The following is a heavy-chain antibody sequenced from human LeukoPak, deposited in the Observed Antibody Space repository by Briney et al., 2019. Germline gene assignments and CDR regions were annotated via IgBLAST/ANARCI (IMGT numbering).Heavy chain of an antibody. D-gene: IGHD4-17*01. Sequence: PGGSLRLSCAASGFTFSSYVMTWVRQAPGKGLEWVSAISSIGSNTYYADSVKGRFTISRDNSNNTLYLQMNGLRAEDTAVYHCAKLVGATVTSDYWGQGTLVTVSS. CDR3: AKLVGATVTSDY. J-gene: IGHJ4*02. CDR2: ISSIGSNT. CDR1: GFTFSSYV. V-gene: IGHV3-23*01.